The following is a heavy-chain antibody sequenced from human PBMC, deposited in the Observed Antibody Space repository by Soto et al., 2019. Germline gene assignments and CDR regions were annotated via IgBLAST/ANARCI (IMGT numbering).Heavy chain of an antibody. D-gene: IGHD3-9*01. V-gene: IGHV3-9*01. CDR3: AKDIYDILTGYSRGDGLDL. CDR1: GFKFDDYA. J-gene: IGHJ3*01. Sequence: EVQLMESGGDLVQPGRSLRLACTASGFKFDDYAMHWVRQAPGKGLEWVSGISWKSGSMNYADSVKGRFTISRDNAKNSLYLQMNSLRSEDTALYYCAKDIYDILTGYSRGDGLDLWGHGTMVTVSS. CDR2: ISWKSGSM.